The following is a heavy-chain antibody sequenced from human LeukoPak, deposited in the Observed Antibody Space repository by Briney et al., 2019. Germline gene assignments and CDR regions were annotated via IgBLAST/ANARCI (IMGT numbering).Heavy chain of an antibody. J-gene: IGHJ4*02. CDR2: ISWNSGTI. CDR1: GFAFDDFA. Sequence: SGRSLRLSCAASGFAFDDFAMHWVRQAPGKGLEWVSAISWNSGTIAYTDSVKGRFTISRDNANKFLYLEMNGLSPEDMAVYYCAKASYGDDFDYWGQGTLVTVSS. V-gene: IGHV3-9*03. D-gene: IGHD5-18*01. CDR3: AKASYGDDFDY.